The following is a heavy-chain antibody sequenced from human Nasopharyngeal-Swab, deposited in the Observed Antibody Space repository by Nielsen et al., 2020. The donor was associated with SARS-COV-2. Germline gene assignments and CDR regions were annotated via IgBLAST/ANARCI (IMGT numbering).Heavy chain of an antibody. CDR3: AKDSYSSGWIDY. D-gene: IGHD6-19*01. CDR2: ISWDGGNT. V-gene: IGHV3-43*01. J-gene: IGHJ4*02. Sequence: GESLKISCAASGFSFDDYTMHWVRQAPGKGLEWVSLISWDGGNTHYADSVRGRFTISRDNSKNSLYLQMNSLRTEDTALYYCAKDSYSSGWIDYWGQGTLVTVSS. CDR1: GFSFDDYT.